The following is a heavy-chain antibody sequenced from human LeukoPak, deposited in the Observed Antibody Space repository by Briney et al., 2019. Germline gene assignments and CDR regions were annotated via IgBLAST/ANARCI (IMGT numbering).Heavy chain of an antibody. J-gene: IGHJ6*03. CDR3: ARDWIAAPEYYTDV. D-gene: IGHD6-25*01. Sequence: ASVKVSCKASGYTFTGYYMHWVRQAPGQGLEWMGWINPNSGGTNYAQKFQGRVTMTRDTSISTAYMELSRLRSDDTAVYYCARDWIAAPEYYTDVWGKGTTVTVSS. V-gene: IGHV1-2*02. CDR1: GYTFTGYY. CDR2: INPNSGGT.